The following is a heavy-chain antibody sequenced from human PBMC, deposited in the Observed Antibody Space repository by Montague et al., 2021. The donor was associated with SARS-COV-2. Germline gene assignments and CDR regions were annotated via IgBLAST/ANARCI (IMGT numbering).Heavy chain of an antibody. CDR3: ARGPRYCSSTGCPPAFDI. J-gene: IGHJ3*02. D-gene: IGHD2-2*01. CDR2: IPYRGST. V-gene: IGHV4-59*01. CDR1: GGSISSYY. Sequence: SETLSLTCTVSGGSISSYYWSWIRQPPGKGLEWIGYIPYRGSTKYNPSLKRRVTISEDTSENHFSLKLSSVTAADAAVYFCARGPRYCSSTGCPPAFDIWGQGTMVTVSS.